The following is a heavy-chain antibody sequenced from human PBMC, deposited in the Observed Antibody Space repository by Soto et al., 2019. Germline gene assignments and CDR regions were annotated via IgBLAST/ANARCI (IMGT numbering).Heavy chain of an antibody. J-gene: IGHJ5*02. Sequence: QVQLQESGPGLVKPSQTLSLTCTVFGDSISNGGFYYSWIRQHPGQGLEWVGYIFHSGSTLSNPSLRSRVTLSADTSKNQLFLKLTSVTAADTAVYYCARGGIAGHWFAPWGQGTLVTVSA. CDR1: GDSISNGGFY. V-gene: IGHV4-31*03. D-gene: IGHD2-15*01. CDR2: IFHSGST. CDR3: ARGGIAGHWFAP.